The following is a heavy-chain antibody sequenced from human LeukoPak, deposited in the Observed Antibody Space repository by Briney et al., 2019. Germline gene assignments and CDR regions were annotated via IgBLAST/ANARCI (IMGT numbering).Heavy chain of an antibody. Sequence: ASVTVTFTASACTFSSYGIGWVRQPHGQGHESMGWTSAYNGNTKYARKLQGRVTMTTDTSMSTAYMELRSMRSDDSAVYCCGRSAVGNWFDPWGQGTLVTVSS. CDR1: ACTFSSYG. CDR3: GRSAVGNWFDP. D-gene: IGHD1-26*01. V-gene: IGHV1-18*01. J-gene: IGHJ5*02. CDR2: TSAYNGNT.